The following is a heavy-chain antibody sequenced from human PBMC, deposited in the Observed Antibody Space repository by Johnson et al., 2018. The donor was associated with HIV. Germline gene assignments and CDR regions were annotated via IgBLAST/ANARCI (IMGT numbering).Heavy chain of an antibody. CDR3: ARAAGVNVVVEDFDL. CDR1: GFTFSSYA. J-gene: IGHJ3*01. Sequence: VHLVESGGGLVQPGGSLRLSCAVSGFTFSSYAMSWVRQAPGKGLEWVSAISGSGGSTYYADSVKGRFTISRDESKNTVYLEMTSLRTEDTAVYYCARAAGVNVVVEDFDLWGQGTMVTVSS. CDR2: ISGSGGST. D-gene: IGHD2-15*01. V-gene: IGHV3-23*04.